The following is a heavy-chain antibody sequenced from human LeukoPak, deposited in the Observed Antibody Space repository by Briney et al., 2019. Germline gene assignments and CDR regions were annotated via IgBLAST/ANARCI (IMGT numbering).Heavy chain of an antibody. CDR1: GGSFSGYY. Sequence: SSETLSLTCAVYGGSFSGYYWSWIRQPPGKGLEWIGEINHSGSTNYHPSLKSRVTISVDTSKNQFSLKLSSVTAADTAVYYCARGSGRMEGMDVWGQGTTVTVSS. CDR2: INHSGST. J-gene: IGHJ6*02. V-gene: IGHV4-34*01. CDR3: ARGSGRMEGMDV. D-gene: IGHD1-1*01.